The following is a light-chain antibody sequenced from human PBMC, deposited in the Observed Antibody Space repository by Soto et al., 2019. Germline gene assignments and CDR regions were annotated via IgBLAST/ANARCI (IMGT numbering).Light chain of an antibody. CDR3: GAWDTSLTAGV. V-gene: IGLV1-51*01. Sequence: QAVVTQPPSVSAAPGQKVIISCSGSSSNIGQNYVSWYQQLPGTAPKLLIYDNNKRPSGIPDRFSGSKSGTSATLGITGLQTGDEADYYCGAWDTSLTAGVFGGGTKLTVL. CDR1: SSNIGQNY. CDR2: DNN. J-gene: IGLJ3*02.